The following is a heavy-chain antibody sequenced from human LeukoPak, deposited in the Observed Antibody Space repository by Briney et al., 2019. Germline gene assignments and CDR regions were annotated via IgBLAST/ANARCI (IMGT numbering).Heavy chain of an antibody. D-gene: IGHD2-15*01. CDR1: GGSISSYY. CDR2: IYYSGST. CDR3: ARLEEGCSGGSCYSLDY. Sequence: ASETLSLTCTVSGGSISSYYWSWIRQPPGKGLEWIGYIYYSGSTNYNPSLKSRVTISVDTSKNQFSLKLSSVTAADTAVYYCARLEEGCSGGSCYSLDYWGQGTLVTVSS. J-gene: IGHJ4*02. V-gene: IGHV4-59*08.